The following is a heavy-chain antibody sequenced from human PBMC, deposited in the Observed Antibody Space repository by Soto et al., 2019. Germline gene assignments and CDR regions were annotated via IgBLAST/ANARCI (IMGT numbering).Heavy chain of an antibody. D-gene: IGHD6-19*01. CDR2: ISYDGSNK. CDR3: AKGTSAVSGTFPRH. CDR1: GFTFSSYG. Sequence: QVQLVESGGGVVQPGRSLRLSCAASGFTFSSYGMHWVRQAPGKGLEWVAVISYDGSNKYYADSVKGRFTISRDNSKNTLYLQMNCLRAEDTAVYYCAKGTSAVSGTFPRHWGQGTMVTVSS. J-gene: IGHJ3*01. V-gene: IGHV3-30*18.